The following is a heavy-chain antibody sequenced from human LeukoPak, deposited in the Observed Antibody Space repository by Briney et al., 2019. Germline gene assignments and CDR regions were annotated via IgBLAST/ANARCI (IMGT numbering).Heavy chain of an antibody. CDR2: IDPSDSHT. CDR1: GYSFSTYW. Sequence: GESLKISCQGSGYSFSTYWITWVRQMPGKGLEWVGRIDPSDSHTNYSPSFQGHVTISADKSISTAYLQWSSLKASDTAMYYCARGGWLDDYWGQGTLVTVSS. V-gene: IGHV5-10-1*01. J-gene: IGHJ4*02. CDR3: ARGGWLDDY. D-gene: IGHD6-19*01.